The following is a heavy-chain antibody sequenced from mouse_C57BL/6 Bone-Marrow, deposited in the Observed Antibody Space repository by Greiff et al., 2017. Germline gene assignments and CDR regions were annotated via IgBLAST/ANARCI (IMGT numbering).Heavy chain of an antibody. J-gene: IGHJ3*01. Sequence: VQLQQPGAELVKPGASVQLSCKASGYTFTSYWMQWVEQRPGQGLEWIGEIDPSDSYTNYNQPFKGKATLTVDTSSSTAYMQLSSLTSEDAAVYYWARWGDPWFAYWGQGTLVTVSA. V-gene: IGHV1-50*01. CDR1: GYTFTSYW. CDR2: IDPSDSYT. CDR3: ARWGDPWFAY.